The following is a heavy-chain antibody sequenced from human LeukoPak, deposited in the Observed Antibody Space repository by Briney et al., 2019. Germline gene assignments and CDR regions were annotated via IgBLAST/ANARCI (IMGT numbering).Heavy chain of an antibody. CDR2: IFPSGGEI. Sequence: HPGGSLRLSCAASGFTFSTFAMIWVRQPPGKGLEWVSSIFPSGGEIHYADSVRGRFTISRDNSKSTLSLQMNSLRAEDTAIYYCATYRQVLLPFESWGQETLVTV. J-gene: IGHJ4*02. CDR3: ATYRQVLLPFES. D-gene: IGHD5-18*01. CDR1: GFTFSTFA. V-gene: IGHV3-23*01.